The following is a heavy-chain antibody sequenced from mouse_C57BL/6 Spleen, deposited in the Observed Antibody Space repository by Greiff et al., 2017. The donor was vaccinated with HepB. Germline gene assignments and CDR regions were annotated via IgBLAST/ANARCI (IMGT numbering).Heavy chain of an antibody. J-gene: IGHJ2*01. Sequence: QVHVKQSGAELVKPGASVKISCKASGYAFSSYWMNWVKQRPGKGLEWIGQIYPGDGDTNYNGKFKGKATLTADKSSSTAYMQLSSLTSEDSAVYFCARGGTEYYFDYWGQGTTLTVSS. V-gene: IGHV1-80*01. CDR1: GYAFSSYW. CDR2: IYPGDGDT. CDR3: ARGGTEYYFDY. D-gene: IGHD2-14*01.